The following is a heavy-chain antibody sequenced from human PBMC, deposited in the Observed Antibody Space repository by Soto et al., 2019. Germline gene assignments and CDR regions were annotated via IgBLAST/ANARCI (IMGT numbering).Heavy chain of an antibody. V-gene: IGHV4-61*01. CDR1: GGSVSSGSYY. Sequence: LSLPCTVSGGSVSSGSYYWSWIRQPPGKGLEWIGYIYYSESTNYNPSLKSRVTISVDTSKNQFSLKLSSVTAADTAVYYCARGLAPQGAWFDPWGQGTLVTVSS. CDR2: IYYSEST. J-gene: IGHJ5*02. CDR3: ARGLAPQGAWFDP. D-gene: IGHD3-16*01.